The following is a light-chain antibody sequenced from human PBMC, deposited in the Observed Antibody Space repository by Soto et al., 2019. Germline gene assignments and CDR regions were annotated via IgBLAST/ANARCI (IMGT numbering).Light chain of an antibody. J-gene: IGLJ1*01. V-gene: IGLV2-18*01. CDR3: SLFTTNSTFV. CDR1: SSDVGRSNR. Sequence: QSALTQPPSVSGSPGQSVTISCTGTSSDVGRSNRVSWYQQPPGTAPKLLIYEVRNRPSGVPDRFSGSRSANTASLTISGLQAEDEADYYCSLFTTNSTFVFGAGTKVTVL. CDR2: EVR.